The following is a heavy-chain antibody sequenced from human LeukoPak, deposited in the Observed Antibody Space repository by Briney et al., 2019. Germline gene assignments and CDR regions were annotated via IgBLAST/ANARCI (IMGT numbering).Heavy chain of an antibody. CDR1: GYTLTELS. CDR2: FDPGDGET. V-gene: IGHV1-24*01. CDR3: ATGADFWSGYYKRFGNWFDP. J-gene: IGHJ5*02. Sequence: VASVKVSCKVSGYTLTELSMHWVRQAPGKGLEWMGGFDPGDGETIYAQKFQGRVTMTEDTSTDTAYMELSSLRSEDTAVYYCATGADFWSGYYKRFGNWFDPWGQGTLVTVSS. D-gene: IGHD3-3*01.